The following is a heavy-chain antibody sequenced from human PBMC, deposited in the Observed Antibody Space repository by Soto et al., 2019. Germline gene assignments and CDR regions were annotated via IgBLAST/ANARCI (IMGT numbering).Heavy chain of an antibody. CDR1: GYSFTTYW. CDR2: IHPGDSDT. CDR3: ARFGRNEFYYYYGMDV. J-gene: IGHJ6*02. D-gene: IGHD3-10*01. V-gene: IGHV5-51*01. Sequence: GESLKISCKGSGYSFTTYWIGWVRQMPVKGLEWMGIIHPGDSDTRYSPSFQGQVTISADRSISTAYLQWSSLKASDNAMYYCARFGRNEFYYYYGMDVWGHGTTVTVSS.